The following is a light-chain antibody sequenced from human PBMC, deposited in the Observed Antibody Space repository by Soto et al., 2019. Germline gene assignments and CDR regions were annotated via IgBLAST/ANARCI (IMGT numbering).Light chain of an antibody. CDR1: NIGSDT. CDR2: DDS. CDR3: LVWDSIGDNYV. J-gene: IGLJ1*01. Sequence: SYELTQPPSVSVAPGETARITCGRNNIGSDTVHWYQQKSGQAPVVVVYDDSERPSGTPERISGSNSGDTATLTIRRVEAGDEADYYCLVWDSIGDNYVFGSGTKV. V-gene: IGLV3-21*02.